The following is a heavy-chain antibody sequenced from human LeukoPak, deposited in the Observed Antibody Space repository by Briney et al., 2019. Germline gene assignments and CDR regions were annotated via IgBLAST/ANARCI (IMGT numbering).Heavy chain of an antibody. D-gene: IGHD2-15*01. CDR3: ATSGPGYYYGMDV. Sequence: SSETLSLTCTVSGGSISSSTYYWSWIRQLPGKGLEWIGSIYYSGYTYHNPSLESRVTMSVDTSKNQFSLKLTSVTAADTAVYYCATSGPGYYYGMDVWGQGTTVTVSS. J-gene: IGHJ6*02. CDR1: GGSISSSTYY. CDR2: IYYSGYT. V-gene: IGHV4-39*01.